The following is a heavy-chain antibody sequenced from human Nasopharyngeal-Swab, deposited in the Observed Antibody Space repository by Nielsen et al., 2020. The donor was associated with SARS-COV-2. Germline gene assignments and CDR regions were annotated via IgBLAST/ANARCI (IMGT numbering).Heavy chain of an antibody. CDR2: ISGSDYTT. CDR3: AKDRDSGDDSDDYYHYYGMDV. CDR1: GFTFRSYA. D-gene: IGHD5-12*01. Sequence: GGSLRLSCAASGFTFRSYAISWVRQAPGKGLEGVSVISGSDYTTYYADSVKGRFTISRDNSKNTVNLQMNSLRVEDTAIYYCAKDRDSGDDSDDYYHYYGMDVWGQGTTVTVFS. J-gene: IGHJ6*02. V-gene: IGHV3-23*01.